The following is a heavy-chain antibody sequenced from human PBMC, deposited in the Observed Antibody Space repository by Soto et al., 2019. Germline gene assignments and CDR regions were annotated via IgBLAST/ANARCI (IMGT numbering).Heavy chain of an antibody. D-gene: IGHD2-21*01. V-gene: IGHV3-11*06. CDR3: VRGGGGGLFEH. CDR1: GFPFNDYY. Sequence: GGSLRLSCATSGFPFNDYYMTWIRQAPGKGLEWLSHISPKSTFRNYADSVKGRFTISRDNTESSLFLQMNSLGVDDTAVYSCVRGGGGGLFEHWGQGVLVTVS. J-gene: IGHJ4*02. CDR2: ISPKSTFR.